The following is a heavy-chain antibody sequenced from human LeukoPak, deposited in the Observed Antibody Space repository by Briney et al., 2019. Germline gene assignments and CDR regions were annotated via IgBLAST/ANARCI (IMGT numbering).Heavy chain of an antibody. CDR2: MNPNSGNT. D-gene: IGHD6-6*01. Sequence: ASVKVSCKASGYTFTSYYMHWVRQATGQGLEWMGWMNPNSGNTGYAQKFQGRVTMTRNTSISTAYMELSSLRSEDTAVYYCARGLIAARLLFAYWGQGTLVTVSS. J-gene: IGHJ4*02. V-gene: IGHV1-8*02. CDR3: ARGLIAARLLFAY. CDR1: GYTFTSYY.